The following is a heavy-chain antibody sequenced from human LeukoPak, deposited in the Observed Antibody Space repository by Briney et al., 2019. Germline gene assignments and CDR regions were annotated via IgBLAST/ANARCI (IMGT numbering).Heavy chain of an antibody. CDR3: ARFRWGGSGSYFFEY. CDR2: IYYSGST. J-gene: IGHJ4*02. D-gene: IGHD3-10*01. Sequence: PSETLSLTCTVSGGSISSYYWSWIRQPPGKGLEWIGYIYYSGSTNYNPSLKSRVTISVDTSKNQFSLKLSSVTAADTAVYYCARFRWGGSGSYFFEYWGQGTLVTVSS. CDR1: GGSISSYY. V-gene: IGHV4-59*08.